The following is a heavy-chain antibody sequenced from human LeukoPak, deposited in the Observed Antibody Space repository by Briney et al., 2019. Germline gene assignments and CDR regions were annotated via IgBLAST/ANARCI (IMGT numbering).Heavy chain of an antibody. CDR2: ISGSGGST. CDR3: AKGGGGYTLAGYYFDY. CDR1: GFTFSSYA. D-gene: IGHD5-12*01. V-gene: IGHV3-23*01. J-gene: IGHJ4*02. Sequence: GGSLRLSCAASGFTFSSYAMSWVRQAPGKGLEWVSAISGSGGSTYYADSVKGRFTISRDNSKNTLYLQMNSLRAEDTAVYYCAKGGGGYTLAGYYFDYWGQGTLVTVSS.